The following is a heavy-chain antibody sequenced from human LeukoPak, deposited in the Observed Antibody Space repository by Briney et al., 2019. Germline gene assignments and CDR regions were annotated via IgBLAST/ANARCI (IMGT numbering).Heavy chain of an antibody. Sequence: ASVKVSCKASGDTFIGYYMHWVRQAPGQGLEWMGWINPNSGGTNYAQKFQGRVTMTRDTSISTAYMELSSLRSEDTAVYYCARDWVAYCSGGSCRLNYMDVWGKGTTVTISS. CDR1: GDTFIGYY. CDR3: ARDWVAYCSGGSCRLNYMDV. V-gene: IGHV1-2*02. D-gene: IGHD2-15*01. CDR2: INPNSGGT. J-gene: IGHJ6*03.